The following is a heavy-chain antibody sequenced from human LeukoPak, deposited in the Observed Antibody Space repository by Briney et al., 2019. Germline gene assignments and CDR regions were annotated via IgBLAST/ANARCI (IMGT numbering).Heavy chain of an antibody. CDR3: AREGGNNWNDGGFDY. J-gene: IGHJ4*02. CDR1: GFTFSSYW. CDR2: IYSGGST. V-gene: IGHV3-66*01. Sequence: PGGSLRLSCAASGFTFSSYWMSWVRQAPGKGLEWVSVIYSGGSTYYADSVRGRFTISRDNSKNTLYLQMNSLRAEDTAVYYCAREGGNNWNDGGFDYWGQGTLVTVSS. D-gene: IGHD1-20*01.